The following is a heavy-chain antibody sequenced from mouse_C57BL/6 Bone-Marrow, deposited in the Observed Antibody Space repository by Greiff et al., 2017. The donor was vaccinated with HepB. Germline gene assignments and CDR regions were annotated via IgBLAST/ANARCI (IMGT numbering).Heavy chain of an antibody. J-gene: IGHJ2*01. CDR2: ISSGGDYI. Sequence: EVKVEESGEGLVKPGGSLKLSCAASGFTFSSYAMSWVRQTPEKRLEWVAYISSGGDYIYYADTVKGRFTISRDNARNTLYLQMSSLKSEDTAMYYCTRDYYGSRAGYWGQGTTLTVSS. D-gene: IGHD1-1*01. CDR3: TRDYYGSRAGY. CDR1: GFTFSSYA. V-gene: IGHV5-9-1*02.